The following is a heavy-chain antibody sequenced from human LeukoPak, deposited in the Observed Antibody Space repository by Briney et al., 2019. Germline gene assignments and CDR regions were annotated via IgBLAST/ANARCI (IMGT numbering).Heavy chain of an antibody. CDR3: ARDMTGSHNWFDP. D-gene: IGHD3-9*01. CDR1: GFTFSSYA. Sequence: GGSLRLSCAASGFTFSSYAMHWVRQAPGKGLEWVAVISYDGSNKYYADSVKGRFTISRDNSKNTLYLQMNSLRAEDTAVYYCARDMTGSHNWFDPCGQGTLVTVSS. CDR2: ISYDGSNK. J-gene: IGHJ5*02. V-gene: IGHV3-30*04.